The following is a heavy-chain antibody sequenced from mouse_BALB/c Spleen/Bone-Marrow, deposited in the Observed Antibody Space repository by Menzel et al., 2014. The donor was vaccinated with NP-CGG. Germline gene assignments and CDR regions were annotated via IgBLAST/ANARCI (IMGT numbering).Heavy chain of an antibody. CDR3: NVWDGNYFFDY. CDR2: IDPENGDT. J-gene: IGHJ2*01. Sequence: VQLQQSGAELVRSGASVKLSCTASGFNIKDYYMHWVKQRPEQGLEWIGWIDPENGDTEYAPKFQGKATMTADTSSNTAYLQLGSLTSEDTAVYYCNVWDGNYFFDYWGQGTTLTVSS. CDR1: GFNIKDYY. V-gene: IGHV14-4*02. D-gene: IGHD2-1*01.